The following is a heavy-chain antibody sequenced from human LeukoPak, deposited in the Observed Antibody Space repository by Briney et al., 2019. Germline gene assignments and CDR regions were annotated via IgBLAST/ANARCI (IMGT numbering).Heavy chain of an antibody. CDR3: ARGLFSGFSNEFDP. D-gene: IGHD6-13*01. J-gene: IGHJ5*02. CDR2: ISASDGTT. CDR1: GYSFSIYG. V-gene: IGHV1-18*01. Sequence: ASVQVSCKASGYSFSIYGITWARQAPGQGLEYLGWISASDGTTNYAQKVQDRVTMTTDTSTSTAYLELRSLRSEDTAVYYCARGLFSGFSNEFDPWGQGTLVTVSS.